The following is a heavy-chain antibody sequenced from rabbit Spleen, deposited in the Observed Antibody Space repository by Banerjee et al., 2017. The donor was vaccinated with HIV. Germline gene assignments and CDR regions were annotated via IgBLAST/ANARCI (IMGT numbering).Heavy chain of an antibody. CDR2: IYTSSGST. Sequence: QEQLVESGGGLVQPEGSLTLTCTASGFSFSSYYYMCWVRQAPGKGLELIACIYTSSGSTWYVSWANGRFTISKTSSTTVTLEMTSLTAADTATYFCARAPAGYGSAFSLWGQGTLVTVS. CDR3: ARAPAGYGSAFSL. V-gene: IGHV1S45*01. J-gene: IGHJ4*01. CDR1: GFSFSSYYY. D-gene: IGHD7-1*01.